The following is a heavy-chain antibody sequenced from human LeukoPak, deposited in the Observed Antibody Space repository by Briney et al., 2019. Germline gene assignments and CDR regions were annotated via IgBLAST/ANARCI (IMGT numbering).Heavy chain of an antibody. J-gene: IGHJ6*03. CDR2: INTNTGNP. D-gene: IGHD3-10*01. Sequence: ASVKVSCKASGYTLTGYCMHWVRQAPGQGLEWMGWINTNTGNPTYAQGFTGRFVFSLDTSVSTAYLQISSLKAEDTAVYYCARDYYGSGSGEYYYYYMDVWGKGTTVTVSS. V-gene: IGHV7-4-1*02. CDR1: GYTLTGYC. CDR3: ARDYYGSGSGEYYYYYMDV.